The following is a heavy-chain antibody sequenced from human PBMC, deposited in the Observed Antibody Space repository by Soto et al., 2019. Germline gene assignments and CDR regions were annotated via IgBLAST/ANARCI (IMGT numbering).Heavy chain of an antibody. V-gene: IGHV3-9*01. CDR3: AKEGISDAFDI. CDR2: ISWNSGTM. D-gene: IGHD1-20*01. J-gene: IGHJ3*02. CDR1: GFTFDDYA. Sequence: EVQLVESGGGLVQPGRSLRLSCAASGFTFDDYAMHWVRQAPGKGLKWVSGISWNSGTMAYADSVKGRFTISRDSAKNSLYPQMNSLRAEDTALYYCAKEGISDAFDIWGQGTMVTVSS.